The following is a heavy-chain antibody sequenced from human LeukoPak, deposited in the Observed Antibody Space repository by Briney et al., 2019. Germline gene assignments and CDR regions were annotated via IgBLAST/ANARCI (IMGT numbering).Heavy chain of an antibody. CDR3: ARDSRDARYYYYGMDV. CDR1: GGSISSYY. V-gene: IGHV4-59*01. Sequence: SETLSLTCTVSGGSISSYYWSWIRQPPGKGLEWIGYIYYSGSTNYNPSLKSRVTISVDTSKNQFSLKLSSVTAADTAVYYCARDSRDARYYYYGMDVWGQGTTVIVSS. J-gene: IGHJ6*02. CDR2: IYYSGST.